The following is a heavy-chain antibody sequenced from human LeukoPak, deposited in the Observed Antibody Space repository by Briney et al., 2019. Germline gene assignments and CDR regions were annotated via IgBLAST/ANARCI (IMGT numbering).Heavy chain of an antibody. CDR2: INPSGGST. CDR3: ARGPVIGGHSSSSAWYFDL. V-gene: IGHV1-46*01. D-gene: IGHD6-6*01. Sequence: ASVKVSCKASGYTFTSYYMHWVRQAPGQGLEWMGIINPSGGSTGYAQKFQGRVTMTRDKSTSTVYMELSSLRSEDTAVYYCARGPVIGGHSSSSAWYFDLWGRGTLVTVSS. J-gene: IGHJ2*01. CDR1: GYTFTSYY.